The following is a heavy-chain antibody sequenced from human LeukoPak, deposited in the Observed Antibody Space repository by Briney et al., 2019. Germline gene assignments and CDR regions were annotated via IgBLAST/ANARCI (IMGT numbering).Heavy chain of an antibody. CDR3: AKGSCSSTTCLKTD. Sequence: AGGSLRLSCAASGFTFSSYAMHWVRQTPGKGLEWVAVISYDGIDKYYAHSVKGRFTISRDNSKNTLYLQMNSLRSEDTAVYYCAKGSCSSTTCLKTDWGQGTPVTVSS. J-gene: IGHJ4*02. V-gene: IGHV3-30*18. CDR1: GFTFSSYA. CDR2: ISYDGIDK. D-gene: IGHD2-2*01.